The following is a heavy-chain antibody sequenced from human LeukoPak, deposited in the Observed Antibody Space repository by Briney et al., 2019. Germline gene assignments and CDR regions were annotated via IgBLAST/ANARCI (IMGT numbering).Heavy chain of an antibody. CDR3: ARRGYRV. CDR1: GGSFSGYY. V-gene: IGHV4-34*01. D-gene: IGHD2-15*01. J-gene: IGHJ4*02. Sequence: SETLSLTCAVYGGSFSGYYWSWIRQPPGKGLEWIGEINHSGSTNYNPSLKSRVTISVDTSKNQFSLKLSSVTAADTAVYYCARRGYRVWGQGTLVTVSS. CDR2: INHSGST.